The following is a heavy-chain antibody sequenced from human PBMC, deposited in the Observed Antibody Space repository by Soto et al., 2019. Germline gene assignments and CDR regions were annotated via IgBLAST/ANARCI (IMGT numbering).Heavy chain of an antibody. CDR3: ARYHVDTAMVPREYYYYYGMDV. Sequence: GESLKISCKGSGYSFTSYWIGWVRQMPGKGLEWMGIIYPGDSDTRYSPSFQGQVTISADKSISTAYLQWSSLKASDTAMYYCARYHVDTAMVPREYYYYYGMDVWGQGTTVTVSS. J-gene: IGHJ6*02. CDR2: IYPGDSDT. CDR1: GYSFTSYW. V-gene: IGHV5-51*01. D-gene: IGHD5-18*01.